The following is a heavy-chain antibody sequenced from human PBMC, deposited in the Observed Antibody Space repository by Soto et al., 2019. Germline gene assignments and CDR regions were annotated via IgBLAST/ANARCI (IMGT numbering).Heavy chain of an antibody. CDR3: AKTDKFNPQSSGWANSFEY. Sequence: EVQLLESGGGLVQPGGSLRLSCAASGFTFSSYAMTWVRPAPGKGLEWVSTISRSGDSTYYRDSVKGRFTISRDNSTNTVSLQMNSLRAADTAGYYCAKTDKFNPQSSGWANSFEYWGPGTLVTVSS. D-gene: IGHD6-19*01. J-gene: IGHJ4*02. V-gene: IGHV3-23*01. CDR2: ISRSGDST. CDR1: GFTFSSYA.